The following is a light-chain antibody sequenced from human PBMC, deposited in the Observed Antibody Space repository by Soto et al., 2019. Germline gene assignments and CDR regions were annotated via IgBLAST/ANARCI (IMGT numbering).Light chain of an antibody. CDR2: ATS. CDR3: QQYNNWPSFT. CDR1: QSVFNN. Sequence: EIVMTQSPATLSVSPGERATLSCRASQSVFNNLAWYQQKPGQAPRLLIYATSTRATGVPTRFSGSGSGTEFTLTISRLQSEDFAVYYCQQYNNWPSFTFGPGTKVDIK. V-gene: IGKV3-15*01. J-gene: IGKJ3*01.